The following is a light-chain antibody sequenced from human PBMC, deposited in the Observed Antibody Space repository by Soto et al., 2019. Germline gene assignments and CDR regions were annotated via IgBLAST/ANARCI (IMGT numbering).Light chain of an antibody. CDR2: AAS. Sequence: DIQMTQSPSSLSASVGDRVTITCRASQSISSYLNWYQQKPGKATKLLIYAASSLQSGVPSRFSGSGSGTDFTLTNSSLQPEDFATYYCQQSYRTPPTFGGGTKVEIK. J-gene: IGKJ4*01. V-gene: IGKV1-39*01. CDR1: QSISSY. CDR3: QQSYRTPPT.